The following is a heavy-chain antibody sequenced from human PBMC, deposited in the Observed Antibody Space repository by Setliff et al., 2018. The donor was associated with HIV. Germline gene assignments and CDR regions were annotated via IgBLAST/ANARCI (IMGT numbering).Heavy chain of an antibody. V-gene: IGHV1-18*01. CDR3: AGDDGGYNYAEAFDV. CDR1: GYMFIAYG. Sequence: ASVKVSCKTSGYMFIAYGMSWVRRAPGQGLEWMGWIGPYNGRTEDAQEFQGRGSLTIDTSASTAYMELRSLRSDDTAVYYCAGDDGGYNYAEAFDVWGQGTMVTVSS. J-gene: IGHJ3*01. CDR2: IGPYNGRT. D-gene: IGHD3-16*01.